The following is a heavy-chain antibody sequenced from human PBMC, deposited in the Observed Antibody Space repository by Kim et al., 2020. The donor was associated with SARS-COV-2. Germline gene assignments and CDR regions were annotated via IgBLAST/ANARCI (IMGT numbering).Heavy chain of an antibody. CDR3: ARDNRAYCGGDCYDY. J-gene: IGHJ4*02. V-gene: IGHV4-30-2*05. Sequence: PALKSRVTISVDTSKNQFSLKLSSVTAADTAEYYCARDNRAYCGGDCYDYWGQGTLVTVSS. D-gene: IGHD2-21*01.